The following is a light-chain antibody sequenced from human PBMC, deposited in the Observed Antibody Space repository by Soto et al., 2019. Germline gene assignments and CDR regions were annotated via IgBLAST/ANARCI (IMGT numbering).Light chain of an antibody. J-gene: IGKJ1*01. CDR3: QQYNNRWT. CDR2: GAS. V-gene: IGKV3-15*01. CDR1: QSVSSN. Sequence: EIVMTQSPATLSVSPGERATLSCRASQSVSSNLAWYQQKPGQATRLLIYGASTRATGIPARFSGSGSGTEITLTISSLQSEDFAVYYCQQYNNRWTFGQGTKVDIK.